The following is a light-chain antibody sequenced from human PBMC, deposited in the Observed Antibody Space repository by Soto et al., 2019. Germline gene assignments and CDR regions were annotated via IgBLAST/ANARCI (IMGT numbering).Light chain of an antibody. Sequence: IQMTQSPSSLSASVGDRVTITCRASQSISTYLNWYQQKPGKAPKLLIYAASSLQSGVPSRFSGSGSGTDFTLTITSLQPEDFATYYCQQSYSAPGTFGQGNKLEIK. CDR2: AAS. CDR1: QSISTY. V-gene: IGKV1-39*01. J-gene: IGKJ2*01. CDR3: QQSYSAPGT.